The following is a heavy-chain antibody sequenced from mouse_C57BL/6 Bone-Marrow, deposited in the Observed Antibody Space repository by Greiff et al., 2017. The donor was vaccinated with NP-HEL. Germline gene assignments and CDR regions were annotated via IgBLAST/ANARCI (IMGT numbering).Heavy chain of an antibody. CDR3: ARVYYGSSTGAMDY. J-gene: IGHJ4*01. CDR2: ISDGGSYT. V-gene: IGHV5-4*01. Sequence: EVHLVESGGGLVKPGGSLKLSCAASGFTFSSYAMSWVRQTPEKRLEWVATISDGGSYTYYPDNVKGRFTISRDNAKNNLYLQMSHLKSEDTAMYYCARVYYGSSTGAMDYWGQGTSVTVSS. CDR1: GFTFSSYA. D-gene: IGHD1-1*01.